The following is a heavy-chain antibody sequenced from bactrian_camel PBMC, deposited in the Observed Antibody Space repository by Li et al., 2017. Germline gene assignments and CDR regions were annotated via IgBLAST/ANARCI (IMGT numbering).Heavy chain of an antibody. CDR3: AADTACSPTEVDADY. J-gene: IGHJ4*01. D-gene: IGHD1*01. V-gene: IGHV3S53*01. Sequence: QVQLVESGGDSVQAGGSLRLSCAGAGSIYSRNCMAWFRQAPGKERELVANITSLSTGDTYYVDSVKDRFTISLDDARDTVDLQMNNLKVEDTAMYYCAADTACSPTEVDADYWGQGTQVTVS. CDR1: GSIYSRNC. CDR2: ITSLSTGDT.